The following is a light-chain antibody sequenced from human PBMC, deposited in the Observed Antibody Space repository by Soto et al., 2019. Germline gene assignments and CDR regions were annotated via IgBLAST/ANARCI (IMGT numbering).Light chain of an antibody. J-gene: IGKJ3*01. CDR1: QGISSF. CDR2: GAS. V-gene: IGKV1-9*01. CDR3: QQLNSFPIA. Sequence: IQLTQSPSSLSASVGDRVTITCRASQGISSFLAWYQQKPGRAPKLLIYGASTLQSGVPSRFSGSGSGTDFTLTISSLQPEDFATYSCQQLNSFPIAFGPGTKVEIQ.